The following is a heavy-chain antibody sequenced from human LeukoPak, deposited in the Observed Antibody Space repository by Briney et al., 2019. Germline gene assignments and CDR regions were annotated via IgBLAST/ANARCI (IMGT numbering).Heavy chain of an antibody. CDR2: ISSSSNTI. CDR3: AIIFSGTYYGTMDV. V-gene: IGHV3-48*01. Sequence: PGGSLRLSCVVTGFTLRTYSMNWVRQAPGKGPEWVSYISSSSNTIYYADSVKGRFTISRDNDKKSLYLQMLSLRAEDSAVYYCAIIFSGTYYGTMDVWGRGTTVTVSS. CDR1: GFTLRTYS. D-gene: IGHD1-26*01. J-gene: IGHJ6*03.